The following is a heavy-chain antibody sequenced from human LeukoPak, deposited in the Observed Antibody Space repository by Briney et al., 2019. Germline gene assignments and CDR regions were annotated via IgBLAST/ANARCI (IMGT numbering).Heavy chain of an antibody. Sequence: SQTLSLTCTVSGGSISSGSYYWGWIRQPAGKGLEWIGRIYTSGGTNCDPSLKSRVTISVDTSKNQFSLKLSSVTAADTAVYYCARAVGDYGGYSYAFDIWGQGTMVTVSS. CDR3: ARAVGDYGGYSYAFDI. CDR2: IYTSGGT. J-gene: IGHJ3*02. CDR1: GGSISSGSYY. D-gene: IGHD4-23*01. V-gene: IGHV4-61*02.